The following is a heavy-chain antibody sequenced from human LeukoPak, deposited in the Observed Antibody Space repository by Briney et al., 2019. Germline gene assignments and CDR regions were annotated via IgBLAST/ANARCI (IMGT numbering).Heavy chain of an antibody. CDR1: GGTFSSYA. Sequence: ASVKVSCKASGGTFSSYAISWVRQAPGQGLEWMGGIIPIFGTANYAQEFQGRVTITADKSTSTAYMELSSLRSEDTAVYYCARLPSLTGPFDYWGQGTLVTVSS. D-gene: IGHD3-9*01. V-gene: IGHV1-69*06. CDR3: ARLPSLTGPFDY. CDR2: IIPIFGTA. J-gene: IGHJ4*02.